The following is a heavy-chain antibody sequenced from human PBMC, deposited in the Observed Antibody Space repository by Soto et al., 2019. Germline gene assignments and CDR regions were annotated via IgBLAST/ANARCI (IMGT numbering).Heavy chain of an antibody. V-gene: IGHV3-48*03. CDR3: AYLSGEYSSSYDAFDI. J-gene: IGHJ3*02. Sequence: GGSLRLSCAASGFTFSSYEMNWVRQAPGKGLEWVSYISSSGSTIYYADSVKGRFTISRDNAKNSLYLQMNSLRAEDTAVYYCAYLSGEYSSSYDAFDIWGQGTMVTVSS. CDR2: ISSSGSTI. D-gene: IGHD6-6*01. CDR1: GFTFSSYE.